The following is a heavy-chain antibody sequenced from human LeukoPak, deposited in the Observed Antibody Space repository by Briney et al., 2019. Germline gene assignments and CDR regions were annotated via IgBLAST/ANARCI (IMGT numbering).Heavy chain of an antibody. D-gene: IGHD3-22*01. V-gene: IGHV3-21*01. J-gene: IGHJ4*02. Sequence: GGSLRLSCAASGFTFSSYSMSWVRQAPGKGLEWVSSISSSSSYIYYADSVKGRFTISRDNAKNSLYLQMNSLRAEDTAVYYCARDYYYDSSGYYPLDYWGQGTLVTVSS. CDR2: ISSSSSYI. CDR1: GFTFSSYS. CDR3: ARDYYYDSSGYYPLDY.